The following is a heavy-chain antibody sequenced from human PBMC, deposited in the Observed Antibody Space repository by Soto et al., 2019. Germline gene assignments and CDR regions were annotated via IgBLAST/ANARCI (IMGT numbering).Heavy chain of an antibody. CDR1: GLTFSDAW. J-gene: IGHJ6*02. V-gene: IGHV3-15*01. D-gene: IGHD5-18*01. CDR3: TTGSIQKWVGHYYYAMDV. CDR2: IKTKTDGGTR. Sequence: EVQLVESGGGLVKPGGSLRLSCAASGLTFSDAWMSWVRQAPGKGLEWVGRIKTKTDGGTRDYAAPVKGRFTISRDDSKNTLYLQMNSLKTEDTAAYYCTTGSIQKWVGHYYYAMDVWGQGTTVTVSS.